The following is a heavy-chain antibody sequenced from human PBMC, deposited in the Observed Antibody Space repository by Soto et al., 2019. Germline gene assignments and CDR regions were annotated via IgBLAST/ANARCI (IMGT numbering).Heavy chain of an antibody. CDR3: ARGSWFDDY. D-gene: IGHD3-10*01. Sequence: QVQLVQSGAEVKKPGPPLRVSCKASGYTFPTLVPSGGRRPPGQGLEWMGWISAYNGNTNYPQNLQGRVPMTTDTSTSTAYMELRSLRSDDTAVYYCARGSWFDDYWGQGTLVTVSS. J-gene: IGHJ4*02. V-gene: IGHV1-18*01. CDR1: GYTFPTLV. CDR2: ISAYNGNT.